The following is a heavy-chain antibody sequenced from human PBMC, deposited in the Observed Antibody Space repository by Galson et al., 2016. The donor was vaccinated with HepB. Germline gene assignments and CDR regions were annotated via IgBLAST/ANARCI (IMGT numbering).Heavy chain of an antibody. Sequence: SVKVSCKASGGTFSNSGFSWIRQVPGQGLEWMGALIPIAGSGNNALRFQGRVAITADESTTSAYLELSSLGAEDTAVYYCAITPRAGSYYGLAFDFWGQGTLVTVSS. CDR1: GGTFSNSG. J-gene: IGHJ4*02. D-gene: IGHD1-26*01. CDR3: AITPRAGSYYGLAFDF. V-gene: IGHV1-69*13. CDR2: LIPIAGSG.